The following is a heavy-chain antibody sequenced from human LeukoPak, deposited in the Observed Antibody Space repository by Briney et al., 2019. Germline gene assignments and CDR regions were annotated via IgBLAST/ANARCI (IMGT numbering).Heavy chain of an antibody. D-gene: IGHD1-26*01. CDR2: ISAYNGNT. V-gene: IGHV1-18*01. Sequence: ASVKVSCKASGYTFTSYGISWVRQAPGQGLEWMGWISAYNGNTNYAQKLQGRVTMTRDMSTSTVYMELSSPRSEDTAVYYCARDLMGAYNWFDPWGQGTLVTVSS. J-gene: IGHJ5*02. CDR1: GYTFTSYG. CDR3: ARDLMGAYNWFDP.